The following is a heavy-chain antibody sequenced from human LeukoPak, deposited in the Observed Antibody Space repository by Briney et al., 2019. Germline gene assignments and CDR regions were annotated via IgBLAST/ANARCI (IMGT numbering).Heavy chain of an antibody. CDR1: GGSINSYY. Sequence: SETLSLTCTVSGGSINSYYWRWIRQSPVKGLEWIGYIFPSGSAFYNPSLESRVTISLDTSENQFSLTLSSVTAADTAVYYCARRNHYFYYMDVWGKGTTVTVSS. CDR2: IFPSGSA. J-gene: IGHJ6*03. V-gene: IGHV4-4*09. CDR3: ARRNHYFYYMDV.